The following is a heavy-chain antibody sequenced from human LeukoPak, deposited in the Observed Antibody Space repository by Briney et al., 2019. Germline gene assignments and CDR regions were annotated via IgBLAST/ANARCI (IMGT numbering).Heavy chain of an antibody. CDR2: ISGSGGST. CDR1: GFTFSSYG. Sequence: GGSLRLSCAASGFTFSSYGMHWVRQAPGKGLEWVSAISGSGGSTYYADSVKGRFTISRDNSKNTLYLQMNSLRAEDTAVYYCVFSMVRGVDDAFDIWGQGTMVTVSS. V-gene: IGHV3-23*01. J-gene: IGHJ3*02. D-gene: IGHD3-10*01. CDR3: VFSMVRGVDDAFDI.